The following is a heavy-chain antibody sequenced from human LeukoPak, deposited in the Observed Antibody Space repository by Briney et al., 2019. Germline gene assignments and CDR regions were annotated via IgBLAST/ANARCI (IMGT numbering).Heavy chain of an antibody. V-gene: IGHV3-30*18. J-gene: IGHJ4*02. CDR1: GFTFSSFV. Sequence: GGSLRLSCVASGFTFSSFVMHWVRQAPGKGLEWVAVISYDGSNKYYADSVKGRFTISRDNSKNTLYLQMNSLRAEDTAVYYCANHLACGSTSCPSFDYWGQGTLVTVSS. CDR3: ANHLACGSTSCPSFDY. D-gene: IGHD2-2*01. CDR2: ISYDGSNK.